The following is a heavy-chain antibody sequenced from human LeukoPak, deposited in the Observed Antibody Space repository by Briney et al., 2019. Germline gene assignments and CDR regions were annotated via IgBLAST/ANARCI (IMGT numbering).Heavy chain of an antibody. V-gene: IGHV3-64*01. CDR2: IRSTGDST. D-gene: IGHD3-22*01. CDR1: GFTFSNFA. CDR3: TILAYYYDSSGYSTTFDY. Sequence: GGSLRLSCAASGFTFSNFAIHWVRQAPGKGLEFVSGIRSTGDSTYYANSAKGRFTISRDNSKNTAYLQMNSLKTEDTAVYYCTILAYYYDSSGYSTTFDYWGQGTLVTVSS. J-gene: IGHJ4*02.